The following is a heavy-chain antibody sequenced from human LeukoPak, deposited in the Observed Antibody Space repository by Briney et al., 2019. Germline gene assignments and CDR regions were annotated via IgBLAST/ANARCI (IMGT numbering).Heavy chain of an antibody. D-gene: IGHD1-7*01. Sequence: PGGSLRLSCGASGFTFTSFGMHWVRQAPGKGLECVATISSDGKNKYHADSVKGRFTISRDNSNNMPFLQMNSLRPEDTAIYYCAKDTWYMWNFGGSIDYWGQGIMVTVSS. CDR3: AKDTWYMWNFGGSIDY. J-gene: IGHJ4*02. CDR2: ISSDGKNK. CDR1: GFTFTSFG. V-gene: IGHV3-30*18.